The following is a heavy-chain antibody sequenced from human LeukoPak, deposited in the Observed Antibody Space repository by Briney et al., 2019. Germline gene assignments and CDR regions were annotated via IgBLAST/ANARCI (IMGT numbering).Heavy chain of an antibody. V-gene: IGHV4-34*01. D-gene: IGHD3-10*01. CDR1: GGSFSGYY. CDR3: ARDWNYYVSGSDYGMDV. Sequence: SETLSLTCAVYGGSFSGYYWSWIRQPPGKGLEWIGEINHSGSTNYNPSLKSRVTTSVDTSKNQFSLKLSSVTAADTAVYYCARDWNYYVSGSDYGMDVWGQGTTVTVSS. J-gene: IGHJ6*02. CDR2: INHSGST.